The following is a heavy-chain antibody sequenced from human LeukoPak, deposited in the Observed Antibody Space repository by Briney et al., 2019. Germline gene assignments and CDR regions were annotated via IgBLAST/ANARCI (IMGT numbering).Heavy chain of an antibody. Sequence: GGSLRLSCAASGFTFSSYAMHWVRQAPGKGLEWVAVISYDGSNKYYADSVKGRFTLSRDNSKNTLYLQMNSLTVEDTAVYYCARSQSSSLIDYWGQGTLVTVSS. CDR1: GFTFSSYA. D-gene: IGHD6-13*01. J-gene: IGHJ4*02. CDR3: ARSQSSSLIDY. V-gene: IGHV3-30-3*01. CDR2: ISYDGSNK.